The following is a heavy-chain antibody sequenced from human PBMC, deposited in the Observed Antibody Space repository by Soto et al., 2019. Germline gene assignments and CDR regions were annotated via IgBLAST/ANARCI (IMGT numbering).Heavy chain of an antibody. CDR1: GGSISSGDYY. CDR3: ARVGFTRKSPYFDY. CDR2: IYYSGST. Sequence: PSETLSLTCTVSGGSISSGDYYWSWIRQPPGKGLEWIGYIYYSGSTFYNPSLKNRVTISLDTSKIQFSLKLSSVTAADTAVYYCARVGFTRKSPYFDYWGQGTLVTVSS. D-gene: IGHD3-3*01. J-gene: IGHJ4*02. V-gene: IGHV4-30-4*01.